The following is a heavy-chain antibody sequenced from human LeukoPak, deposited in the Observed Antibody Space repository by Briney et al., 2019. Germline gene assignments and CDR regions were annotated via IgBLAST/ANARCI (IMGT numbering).Heavy chain of an antibody. CDR2: IKEDGSEI. J-gene: IGHJ5*02. CDR1: GFTFSGYW. CDR3: ARIYLKMASAS. V-gene: IGHV3-7*01. Sequence: GGSLRLSCAASGFTFSGYWMTWVRQAPGKGLEWVANIKEDGSEIYYVDSVKGRFTISRDNTKETVSLQMNSLRAEDTAVYYCARIYLKMASASWGQGTLVTVSS. D-gene: IGHD2-8*01.